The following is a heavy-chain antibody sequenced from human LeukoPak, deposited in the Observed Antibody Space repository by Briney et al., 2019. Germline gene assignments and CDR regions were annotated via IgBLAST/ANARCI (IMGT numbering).Heavy chain of an antibody. D-gene: IGHD3-16*01. Sequence: GESLKISCKGSGYVSINYWVAWVRQMPGKGLEGIGVIYPGDSDTRYNPSFQGQVTISADKSLTTAYLQWSSLKASDTAMYYCAILRRLGPFEYWGQGTLVTVSS. CDR1: GYVSINYW. CDR3: AILRRLGPFEY. V-gene: IGHV5-51*01. J-gene: IGHJ4*02. CDR2: IYPGDSDT.